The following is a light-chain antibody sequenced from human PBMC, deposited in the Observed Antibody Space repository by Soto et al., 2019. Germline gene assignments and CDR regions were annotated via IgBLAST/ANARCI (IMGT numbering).Light chain of an antibody. J-gene: IGKJ3*01. CDR3: QQDYSDPVT. Sequence: AIRMTQSPSSFSASTGDRVTIICRARQGISSYLAWYQQKPGQAPKLLIYAASTLQSGVPSRFSGSGYGTDFTLTISCLQSEDFAPYYCQQDYSDPVTFGPETKVDIK. CDR1: QGISSY. V-gene: IGKV1-8*01. CDR2: AAS.